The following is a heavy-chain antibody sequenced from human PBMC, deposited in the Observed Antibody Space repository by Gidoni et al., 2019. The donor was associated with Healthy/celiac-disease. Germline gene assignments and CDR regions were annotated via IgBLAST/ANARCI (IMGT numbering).Heavy chain of an antibody. V-gene: IGHV3-33*01. J-gene: IGHJ4*02. CDR2: IWYDGSNK. D-gene: IGHD1-20*01. CDR1: GFTFSSYG. Sequence: QVQLVESGGGVVQPGRSLRLSCAAYGFTFSSYGMHWVRQAPGKGLEWVAVIWYDGSNKYYADSVKGRFTISRDNSKNTLYLQMNSLRAEDTAVYYCARDGILYYFDYWGQGTLVTVSS. CDR3: ARDGILYYFDY.